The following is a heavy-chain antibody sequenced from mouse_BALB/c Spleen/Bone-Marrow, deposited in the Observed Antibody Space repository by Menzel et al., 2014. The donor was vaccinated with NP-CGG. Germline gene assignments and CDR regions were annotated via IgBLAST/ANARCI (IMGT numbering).Heavy chain of an antibody. CDR2: INPNNGGT. Sequence: VHLQQSGPELVKPGASVKISCKTSGYTFTEYTMHWVKQSHGKSLEWIGGINPNNGGTSYNQKFKGKATLTVDNSSSTAYMERHMLTSEDSAVYYCARSYGYDSSWFAYWGQGTLVTVSA. D-gene: IGHD2-2*01. CDR3: ARSYGYDSSWFAY. V-gene: IGHV1-18*01. J-gene: IGHJ3*01. CDR1: GYTFTEYT.